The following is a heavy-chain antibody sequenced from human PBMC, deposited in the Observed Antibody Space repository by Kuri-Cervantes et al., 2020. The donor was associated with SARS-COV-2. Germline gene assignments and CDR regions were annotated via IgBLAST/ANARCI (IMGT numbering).Heavy chain of an antibody. V-gene: IGHV3-23*01. Sequence: GGSLRLSCAASGFTFSSYAMSWVRQAPGKGLEWVSGISGSGGSTYYADSVKGRFTISRDNSKNTLYLPMNSLRAEDTAGYYCARDKGFFGGPPERGFDYWGQGTLVTVSS. J-gene: IGHJ4*02. CDR3: ARDKGFFGGPPERGFDY. D-gene: IGHD3-10*01. CDR1: GFTFSSYA. CDR2: ISGSGGST.